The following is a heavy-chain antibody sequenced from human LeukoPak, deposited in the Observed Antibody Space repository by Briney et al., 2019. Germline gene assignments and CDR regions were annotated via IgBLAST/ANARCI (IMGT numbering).Heavy chain of an antibody. CDR1: GFTFSSYW. CDR2: INSDGSST. CDR3: ARVYDYVWGSYRTENFDY. D-gene: IGHD3-16*02. Sequence: GGSLRLSCAASGFTFSSYWMHWVRQAPGKGLVRVSRINSDGSSTSYADSVRGRFTISRDNAKNTLYLQMNSLRGEDTAVYYCARVYDYVWGSYRTENFDYWGQEPWSPSPQ. J-gene: IGHJ4*01. V-gene: IGHV3-74*01.